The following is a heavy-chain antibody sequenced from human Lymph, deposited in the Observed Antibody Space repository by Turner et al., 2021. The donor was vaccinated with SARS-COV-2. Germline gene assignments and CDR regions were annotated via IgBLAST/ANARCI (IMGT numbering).Heavy chain of an antibody. V-gene: IGHV5-51*01. Sequence: EVQLVKSGAEVKKPGESLKISCRPSGYSFTTYWIGWVRQMPGKGLEWMGIIYPGDSDTRYSPSFQGQVTISAAKSISTAYLHWSSLKASDTAMYYCARREWGGSLGHIDYWGQGTLVTVSS. J-gene: IGHJ4*02. CDR1: GYSFTTYW. D-gene: IGHD3-3*01. CDR3: ARREWGGSLGHIDY. CDR2: IYPGDSDT.